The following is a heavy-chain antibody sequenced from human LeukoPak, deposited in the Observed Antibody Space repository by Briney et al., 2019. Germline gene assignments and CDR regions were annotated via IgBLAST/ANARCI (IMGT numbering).Heavy chain of an antibody. CDR2: IYYSGST. Sequence: SETLSLTCTVSGGSTSSSSYYWGWIRQPPGKGLEWIGSIYYSGSTYYNPSLKSRVTISVDTSKNQFSLKLSSVTAADTAVYYCARVMVRGPAHYWGQGTLVTVSS. CDR1: GGSTSSSSYY. V-gene: IGHV4-39*07. CDR3: ARVMVRGPAHY. D-gene: IGHD3-10*01. J-gene: IGHJ4*02.